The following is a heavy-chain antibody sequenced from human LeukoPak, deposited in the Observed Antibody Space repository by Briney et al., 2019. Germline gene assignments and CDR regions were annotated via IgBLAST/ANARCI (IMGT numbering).Heavy chain of an antibody. Sequence: SETLSLTRAVSGYSISSGYYWGWIRQPPGKGLEWIGSIYHSGSTYYNPSLKSRVTISVDTSKNQFSLKLSSVTAADTAVYYCALFDGGYWGQGTLVTVSS. V-gene: IGHV4-38-2*01. CDR1: GYSISSGYY. J-gene: IGHJ4*02. D-gene: IGHD2-15*01. CDR3: ALFDGGY. CDR2: IYHSGST.